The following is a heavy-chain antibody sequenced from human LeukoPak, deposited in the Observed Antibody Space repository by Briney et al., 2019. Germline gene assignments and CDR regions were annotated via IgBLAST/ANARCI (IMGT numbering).Heavy chain of an antibody. CDR1: GFTFSSYW. J-gene: IGHJ4*02. CDR3: ARVGYCSGGSCFPDY. V-gene: IGHV3-74*01. Sequence: PGGSLRLSCAASGFTFSSYWMHWVRQAPGKGLVWVSRIYGDGSSISYADSVKGRFTISRDNAKNTLYLQMNSLRDEDTAVYYCARVGYCSGGSCFPDYWGQGTLVTVSS. CDR2: IYGDGSSI. D-gene: IGHD2-15*01.